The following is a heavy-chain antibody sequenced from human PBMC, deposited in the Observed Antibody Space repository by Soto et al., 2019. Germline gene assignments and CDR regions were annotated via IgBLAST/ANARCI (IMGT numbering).Heavy chain of an antibody. D-gene: IGHD3-10*01. Sequence: EVQLVESGGGLVQPGGSLRLSCAASGFTFSSYEMNWVRQAPGKGLEWVSYISSSGSTIYYADSVKGRFTISRDNAKNSLYLQMNSLRAEDTAVYYCARIGGSGTWDIDYWGQGTLVTVSS. CDR2: ISSSGSTI. CDR1: GFTFSSYE. J-gene: IGHJ4*02. V-gene: IGHV3-48*03. CDR3: ARIGGSGTWDIDY.